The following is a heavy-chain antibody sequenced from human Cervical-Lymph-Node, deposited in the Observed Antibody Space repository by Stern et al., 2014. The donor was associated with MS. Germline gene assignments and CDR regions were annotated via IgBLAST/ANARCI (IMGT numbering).Heavy chain of an antibody. CDR1: GFTFSSYG. V-gene: IGHV3-33*01. CDR2: IWYDGSNK. CDR3: AREGGNTAEYFQH. Sequence: VQLVESGGGVVQPGKSLRLSCAASGFTFSSYGMHWVRQAPGKGLEWGAIIWYDGSNKYYADSVKGRFTISRDNSKNTLYLQMNSLRAEDTALYYCAREGGNTAEYFQHWGQGTLVTVSS. D-gene: IGHD4-23*01. J-gene: IGHJ1*01.